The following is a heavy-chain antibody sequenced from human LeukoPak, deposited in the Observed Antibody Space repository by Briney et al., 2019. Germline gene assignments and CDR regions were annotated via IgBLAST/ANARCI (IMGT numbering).Heavy chain of an antibody. J-gene: IGHJ4*02. CDR3: AREGNKAHYYGSGSYYNRAFDY. CDR2: INHSGST. V-gene: IGHV4-34*01. Sequence: PSETLSLTCAVYGGSFSGYYWSWIRQPPGKGLEWIGEINHSGSTNYNPSLKSRVTISVGTSKNQFSLKLSSVTAADTAVYYCAREGNKAHYYGSGSYYNRAFDYWGQGTLVTVPS. CDR1: GGSFSGYY. D-gene: IGHD3-10*01.